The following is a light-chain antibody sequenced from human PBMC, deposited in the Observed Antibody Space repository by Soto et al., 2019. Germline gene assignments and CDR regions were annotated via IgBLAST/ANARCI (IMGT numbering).Light chain of an antibody. V-gene: IGKV1-13*02. CDR1: QGISSA. CDR2: DAS. Sequence: GDRVTITCRASQGISSALAWYQQKPGKAPKLLIYDASSLESGVPSRFSGSGSGTDFTLTISSLQPEDFATYYCQQFNSYPRTCGQGTRLEIK. CDR3: QQFNSYPRT. J-gene: IGKJ5*01.